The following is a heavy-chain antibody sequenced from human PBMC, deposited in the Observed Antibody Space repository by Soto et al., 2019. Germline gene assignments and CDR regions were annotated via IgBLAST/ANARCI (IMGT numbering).Heavy chain of an antibody. D-gene: IGHD6-25*01. CDR1: GFTFDDYA. CDR2: ISWGSGSI. CDR3: AKDAAYYFDY. Sequence: EVQLVESGGGLVQPGRSLRLSCAASGFTFDDYAMHWVRQAPGKGLEWVSGISWGSGSIDYADSVKGRFTISRDNDKNSLYLQMNSLRAEDTALYYCAKDAAYYFDYWGQGTLVTVSS. J-gene: IGHJ4*02. V-gene: IGHV3-9*01.